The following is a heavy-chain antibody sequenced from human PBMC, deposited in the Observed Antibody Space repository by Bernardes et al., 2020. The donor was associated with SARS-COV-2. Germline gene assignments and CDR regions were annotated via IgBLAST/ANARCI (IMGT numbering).Heavy chain of an antibody. CDR3: AKVGYQLSYGPYYFDY. V-gene: IGHV3-23*01. CDR1: GFTFSSYA. Sequence: GGSLRLSCAASGFTFSSYAMSWVRQAPGKGLEWVSAVSGSGRTTYYADSVKGRFTISRDNSKNTLYLQMSSLRVEDTAVYYCAKVGYQLSYGPYYFDYWGQGTLVTVSS. CDR2: VSGSGRTT. D-gene: IGHD2-2*01. J-gene: IGHJ4*02.